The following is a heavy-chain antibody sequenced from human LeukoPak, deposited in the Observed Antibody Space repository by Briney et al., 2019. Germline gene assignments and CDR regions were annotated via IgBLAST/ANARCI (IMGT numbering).Heavy chain of an antibody. Sequence: GGSLRLSCAASGFTFNNYAMSWVRQAPGKGLEWVAAISERGDGTYYAGSMKGRFTISRDNAKNMVYLQINSLRAEDTAIYYCAKDIAQGYTFGSIEQDYWGQGTLVTVAS. J-gene: IGHJ4*02. CDR2: ISERGDGT. CDR1: GFTFNNYA. D-gene: IGHD5-18*01. CDR3: AKDIAQGYTFGSIEQDY. V-gene: IGHV3-23*01.